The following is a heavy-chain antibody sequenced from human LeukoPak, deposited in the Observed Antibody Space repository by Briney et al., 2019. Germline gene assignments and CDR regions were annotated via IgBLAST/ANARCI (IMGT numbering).Heavy chain of an antibody. Sequence: SETLSLTCTVSGGSISSYYWSWIRQPPGKGLEWIGYVYSSGSTNYNPSVKSRVTISVDTSKNQFSLKLSSVTAADTAMYYCAREGSYSAFDIWGQGTMVTVSS. CDR1: GGSISSYY. CDR3: AREGSYSAFDI. CDR2: VYSSGST. D-gene: IGHD1-26*01. J-gene: IGHJ3*02. V-gene: IGHV4-59*01.